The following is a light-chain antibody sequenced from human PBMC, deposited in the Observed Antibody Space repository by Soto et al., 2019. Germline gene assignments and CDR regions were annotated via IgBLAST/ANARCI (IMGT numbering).Light chain of an antibody. CDR3: QSYDNSLSGHVV. J-gene: IGLJ2*01. CDR2: FNT. V-gene: IGLV1-40*01. Sequence: QSVLTQPPSVSGAPGQRVTISCTGTSSNIGAGSHVHWYQQLPGTAPKLLVYFNTNRPSGVPDRFSGSKSGTSASLAITGLQAQDEADYYCQSYDNSLSGHVVFGGGTKLTVL. CDR1: SSNIGAGSH.